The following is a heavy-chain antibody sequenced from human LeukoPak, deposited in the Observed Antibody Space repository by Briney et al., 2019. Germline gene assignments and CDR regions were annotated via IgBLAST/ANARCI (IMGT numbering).Heavy chain of an antibody. Sequence: SETLSLTCTVSGYSISSGYYWGWIRQPPGKGLEWIGSIYHSGSTYYNPSLKSRVTISVDTSKNQFSLKLSSVTAADTAVYYCARDSNYDILTGLNWFDPWGQGTLVTVSS. V-gene: IGHV4-38-2*02. D-gene: IGHD3-9*01. J-gene: IGHJ5*02. CDR3: ARDSNYDILTGLNWFDP. CDR2: IYHSGST. CDR1: GYSISSGYY.